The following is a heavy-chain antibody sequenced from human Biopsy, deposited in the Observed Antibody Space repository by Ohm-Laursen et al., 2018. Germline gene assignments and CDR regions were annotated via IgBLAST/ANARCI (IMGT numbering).Heavy chain of an antibody. CDR1: GFSFSDYH. CDR3: VRDTRWSPYSMDV. J-gene: IGHJ6*02. D-gene: IGHD4-23*01. V-gene: IGHV3-11*01. Sequence: GSLRLSCAASGFSFSDYHMRWIRQAPGRGLEWVSYISGGGTIYYGDSMKGRVTISRDNAKNSLYLQMHSLRAEDTAVYYCVRDTRWSPYSMDVWGQRTTVTVSS. CDR2: ISGGGTI.